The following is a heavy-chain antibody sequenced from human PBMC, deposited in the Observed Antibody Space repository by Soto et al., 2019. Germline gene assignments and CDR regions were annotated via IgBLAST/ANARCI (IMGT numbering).Heavy chain of an antibody. CDR3: ALHYGSGSNYYYYGMDV. CDR1: GGTFSSYA. V-gene: IGHV1-69*12. J-gene: IGHJ6*02. CDR2: IIPSFGTA. D-gene: IGHD3-10*01. Sequence: QVQLVQSGAEVKKPGSSVKVSCKASGGTFSSYAISWVRQAPGQGLEWMGGIIPSFGTADYAQKFQGRVTITEDESTSTAYMELSSLRSEDTAVYYCALHYGSGSNYYYYGMDVWGQGTTVTVSS.